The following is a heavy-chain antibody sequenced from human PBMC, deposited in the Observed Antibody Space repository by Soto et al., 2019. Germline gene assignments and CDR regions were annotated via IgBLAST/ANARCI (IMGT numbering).Heavy chain of an antibody. V-gene: IGHV4-59*01. J-gene: IGHJ4*02. Sequence: QVQLQESGPGLVKPSETLSLTCTVSGGSISSYYWSWIRQPPGKGLEGIGYIYYSGSTNYNPSLKSRVTISVDTSKNQFSLKLSSVTAADTAVYYCARDRRYDSSGPYYFDYWGQGTLVTVSS. CDR1: GGSISSYY. D-gene: IGHD3-22*01. CDR3: ARDRRYDSSGPYYFDY. CDR2: IYYSGST.